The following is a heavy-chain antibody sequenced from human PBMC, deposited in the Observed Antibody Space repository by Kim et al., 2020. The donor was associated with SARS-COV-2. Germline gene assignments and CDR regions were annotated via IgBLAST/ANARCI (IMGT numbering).Heavy chain of an antibody. J-gene: IGHJ4*02. V-gene: IGHV1-69*01. CDR3: ASYSSSSYYFDY. D-gene: IGHD6-6*01. Sequence: SAQKVQGRVTITADESTSTAYMELSSLRSEDTAVYYCASYSSSSYYFDYWGQGTLVTVSS.